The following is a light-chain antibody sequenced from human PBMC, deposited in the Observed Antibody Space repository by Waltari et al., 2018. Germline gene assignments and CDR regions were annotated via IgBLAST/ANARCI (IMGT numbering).Light chain of an antibody. V-gene: IGLV2-8*01. CDR3: SSYAGSSTLV. CDR1: SSDVGGYNY. CDR2: EVS. J-gene: IGLJ3*02. Sequence: QAALTQPHNPSGSRGQSVTTCCPGSSSDVGGYNYASWYQQHPGKTPKLMIHEVSQRPSGVPDRFSGSKSANTASLTVSGLQAEDEADYYCSSYAGSSTLVFGGGTKLTVL.